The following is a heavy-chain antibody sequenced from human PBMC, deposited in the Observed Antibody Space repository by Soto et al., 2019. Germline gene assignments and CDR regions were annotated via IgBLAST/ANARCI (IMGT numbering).Heavy chain of an antibody. Sequence: VGSLRLSCSASGFTFSNYALHWVRQAPGKGLEYVSSIGTNGGSTFYAESVKGRFTFSRDNSKNTLYLQMRSLGPEDTAVYYCVKPPAYYIDSYAYYPVWGQGTLVTVSS. D-gene: IGHD3-22*01. J-gene: IGHJ4*02. CDR1: GFTFSNYA. CDR3: VKPPAYYIDSYAYYPV. CDR2: IGTNGGST. V-gene: IGHV3-64D*06.